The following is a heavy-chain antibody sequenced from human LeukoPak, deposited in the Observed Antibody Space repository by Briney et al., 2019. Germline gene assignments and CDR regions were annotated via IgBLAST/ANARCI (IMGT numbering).Heavy chain of an antibody. CDR3: AREGTVTNYYYYYYMDV. CDR1: GYTFTSYG. D-gene: IGHD4-17*01. CDR2: ISAYNGNT. V-gene: IGHV1-18*01. Sequence: ASVKVSCKASGYTFTSYGISWLRQAPGQGLEWMGWISAYNGNTNYAQKLQGRVTMTTDTSTSTAYMELRSLRSDDTAVYYCAREGTVTNYYYYYYMDVWGKGTTVTASS. J-gene: IGHJ6*03.